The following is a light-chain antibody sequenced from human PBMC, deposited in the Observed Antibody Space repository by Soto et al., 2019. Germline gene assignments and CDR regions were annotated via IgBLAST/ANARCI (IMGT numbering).Light chain of an antibody. CDR2: DVS. CDR3: CSYTTSNTRQIV. Sequence: QSALTQPASVSGSLGQSITISCTGTSSDVGGYNYVSWYQQHPGKAPKFMIYDVSNRPSGVSNRFSGSKSGNTASLTISGLQAEDEADYYCCSYTTSNTRQIVFGTGTKVTVL. V-gene: IGLV2-14*01. CDR1: SSDVGGYNY. J-gene: IGLJ1*01.